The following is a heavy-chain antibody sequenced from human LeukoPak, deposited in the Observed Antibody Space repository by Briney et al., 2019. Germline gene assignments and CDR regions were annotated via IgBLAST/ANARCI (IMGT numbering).Heavy chain of an antibody. CDR3: ARVKAAMVRGVPYYYYYGMDV. CDR1: GYTFTSYY. CDR2: INPSGGST. V-gene: IGHV1-46*01. Sequence: VASVKVSCKASGYTFTSYYMHWVRQAPGQGLEWMGIINPSGGSTSYAQKFQGRVTMTRDTSTSTVYMELSSLRSEDTAVYYCARVKAAMVRGVPYYYYYGMDVWGQGTTSTVSS. D-gene: IGHD3-10*01. J-gene: IGHJ6*02.